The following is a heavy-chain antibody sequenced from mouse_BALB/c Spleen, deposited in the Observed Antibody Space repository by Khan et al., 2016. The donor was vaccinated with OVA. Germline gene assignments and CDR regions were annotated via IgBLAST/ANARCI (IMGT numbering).Heavy chain of an antibody. V-gene: IGHV14-1*02. CDR1: GFNIKDYF. CDR2: IDPENGNT. CDR3: VRRGYGNYWFAY. D-gene: IGHD2-1*01. Sequence: VQLKESGAELVRPGALVKLSCKASGFNIKDYFMVWVKQRPEQGLEWIGWIDPENGNTIYDPKFQGKASLTADTSSNTAYLQLSSLTSEDTAVYCCVRRGYGNYWFAYWGQGTLVTVSA. J-gene: IGHJ3*01.